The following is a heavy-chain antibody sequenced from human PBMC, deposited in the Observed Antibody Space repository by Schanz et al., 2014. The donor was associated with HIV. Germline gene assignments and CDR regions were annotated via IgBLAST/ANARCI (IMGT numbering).Heavy chain of an antibody. CDR3: AKDRNYYDSRYRGKGNYYYYYGMDV. D-gene: IGHD3-22*01. J-gene: IGHJ6*02. CDR2: IDGVGDNT. CDR1: GFPFAAYA. V-gene: IGHV3-23*04. Sequence: EVLLVESGGGFVQPGGSLRLSCATSGFPFAAYAMTWVRQAPGKGLEWVSAIDGVGDNTYYADSVKGRFTISRDNSKNTVYLRMSGLRAEDTAVYYCAKDRNYYDSRYRGKGNYYYYYGMDVWGQGTTVTVSS.